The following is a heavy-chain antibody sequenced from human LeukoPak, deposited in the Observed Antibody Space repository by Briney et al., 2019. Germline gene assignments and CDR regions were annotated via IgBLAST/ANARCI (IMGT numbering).Heavy chain of an antibody. D-gene: IGHD2-2*01. J-gene: IGHJ4*02. CDR1: GGTFSSYA. V-gene: IGHV1-69*04. CDR3: GRGDDYCTSASCWPDY. Sequence: ASVKVSCKASGGTFSSYAISWVRQAPGQGLEWMGRIIPILGIANYAQNFQGRVTMTRDTSISTAYMELSSLRSDDTAVYYCGRGDDYCTSASCWPDYWGQGTLVTVSS. CDR2: IIPILGIA.